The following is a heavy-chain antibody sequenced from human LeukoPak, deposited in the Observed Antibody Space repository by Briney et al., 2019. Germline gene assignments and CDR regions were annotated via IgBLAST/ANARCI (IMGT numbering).Heavy chain of an antibody. J-gene: IGHJ3*01. CDR2: ISSSGSYI. CDR3: AMKAVPRPRLHDAFDF. CDR1: RFTFSSYS. D-gene: IGHD5-24*01. V-gene: IGHV3-21*04. Sequence: SGGSLRLSCAASRFTFSSYSMNWVRQAPGEGLEWVSSISSSGSYIYYADSVKGRFTISRDNAKNSLYLQMNSLRADDTAVYYCAMKAVPRPRLHDAFDFWGQGTVVSASS.